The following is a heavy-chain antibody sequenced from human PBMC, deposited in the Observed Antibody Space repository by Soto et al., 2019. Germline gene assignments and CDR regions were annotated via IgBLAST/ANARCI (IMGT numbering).Heavy chain of an antibody. CDR2: IIPIFGTA. CDR3: ARHPVSGSYAYYYGMDV. Sequence: QVQLVQSGAEVKKPGSSVKVSCKASGGTFSSYAISWVRQAPGQGLEWMGGIIPIFGTADYAQKFQGRVPITADESTSTAYMELSSLRSEDTAVYYCARHPVSGSYAYYYGMDVWGQGTTVTVSS. V-gene: IGHV1-69*12. CDR1: GGTFSSYA. D-gene: IGHD1-26*01. J-gene: IGHJ6*02.